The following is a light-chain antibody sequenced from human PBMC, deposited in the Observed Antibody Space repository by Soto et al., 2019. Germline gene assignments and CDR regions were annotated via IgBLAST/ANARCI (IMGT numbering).Light chain of an antibody. Sequence: DIQMTQSPSSVSASVGDSVSFACQSSQTVKNNVNWYQHKRGKAPKLLISGSSNLQNGVPPRFSGSGTWTDFTLTINSLQPEDAATYYCQQTYRHPRTFGQGTSVDIK. CDR3: QQTYRHPRT. CDR1: QTVKNN. V-gene: IGKV1-39*01. CDR2: GSS. J-gene: IGKJ1*01.